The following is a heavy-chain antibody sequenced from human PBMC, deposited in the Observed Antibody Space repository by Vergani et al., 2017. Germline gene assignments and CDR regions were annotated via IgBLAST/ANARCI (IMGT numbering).Heavy chain of an antibody. CDR2: IYHSGST. CDR1: GGSISSSNW. CDR3: AGDYYDSSGYYRIDY. J-gene: IGHJ4*02. Sequence: QVQLQESGPGLVKPSGTLSLTCAVSGGSISSSNWWSWVRQPPGKGLEWIGEIYHSGSTNYSPSFQGHVTISADKSISTAYLQWSSLKASDTAMYYYAGDYYDSSGYYRIDYWGQGTLVTVSS. V-gene: IGHV4-4*02. D-gene: IGHD3-22*01.